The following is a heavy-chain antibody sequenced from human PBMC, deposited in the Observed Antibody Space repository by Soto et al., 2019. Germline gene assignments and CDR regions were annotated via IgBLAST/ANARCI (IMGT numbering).Heavy chain of an antibody. J-gene: IGHJ1*01. V-gene: IGHV4-31*03. D-gene: IGHD6-19*01. CDR3: ARSSVAGAGYFQH. CDR1: GGSVSGGVYY. Sequence: QVQLQESGPGLVKPSQTLSLTCTVSGGSVSGGVYYWNWIRQHPEKGLEWIGYIYYSGSTYYNPSLRSRVTISADTSKNQFSLKLSSVTVADPAVYYCARSSVAGAGYFQHWGQGTQVIVSS. CDR2: IYYSGST.